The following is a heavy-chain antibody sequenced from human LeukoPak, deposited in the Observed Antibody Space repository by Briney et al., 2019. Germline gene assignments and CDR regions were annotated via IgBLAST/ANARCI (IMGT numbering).Heavy chain of an antibody. D-gene: IGHD2-21*02. CDR1: GYTFTSYG. CDR3: ARGTPIYCGGDCYAHSPPLFDP. CDR2: ISAYNGNT. J-gene: IGHJ5*02. V-gene: IGHV1-18*01. Sequence: ASVKVSCKASGYTFTSYGISWVRQAPGQGLEWMGWISAYNGNTNYAQKLQGRVTMTTDTSTSTAYMELRSLRSDDTAVYYCARGTPIYCGGDCYAHSPPLFDPWGQGTLVTVSS.